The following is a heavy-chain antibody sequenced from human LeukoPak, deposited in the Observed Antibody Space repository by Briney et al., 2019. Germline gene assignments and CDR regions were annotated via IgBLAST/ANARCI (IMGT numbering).Heavy chain of an antibody. J-gene: IGHJ6*03. CDR3: ARFAATPPYYQYYYMDV. CDR2: IYYSGST. Sequence: SETLSLTCTVSGGSLSTYYWSWIRQPPGKGLEWIGYIYYSGSTGYNTSLKSRATIPVDTSKNHFSLNLSSVTAADTALYYWARFAATPPYYQYYYMDVWGKGTTVTISS. V-gene: IGHV4-59*01. CDR1: GGSLSTYY. D-gene: IGHD2-15*01.